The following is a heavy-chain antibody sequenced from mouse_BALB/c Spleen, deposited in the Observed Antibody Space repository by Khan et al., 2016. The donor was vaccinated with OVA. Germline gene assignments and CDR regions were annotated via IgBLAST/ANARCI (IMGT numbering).Heavy chain of an antibody. D-gene: IGHD2-1*01. J-gene: IGHJ4*01. CDR1: GFAFSSYD. V-gene: IGHV5-12-1*01. CDR3: ARGWGGNFYYAMDY. CDR2: ISSGGGST. Sequence: EVELVESGGGLVKPGGSLKLSCAASGFAFSSYDMSWVRQTPEKRLEWVAYISSGGGSTYYPDTVKGRFTISRDNAKNTLYLEMRSMKSEETAMYYCARGWGGNFYYAMDYWGKGTSGTVSS.